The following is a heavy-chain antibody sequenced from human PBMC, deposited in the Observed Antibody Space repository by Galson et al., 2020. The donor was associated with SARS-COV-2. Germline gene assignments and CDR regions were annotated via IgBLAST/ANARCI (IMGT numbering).Heavy chain of an antibody. J-gene: IGHJ4*02. CDR2: IWYDGINK. CDR3: ARDLQGDGYNLHRY. D-gene: IGHD5-12*01. V-gene: IGHV3-33*01. CDR1: GFSFSNYG. Sequence: RGSLRLSCAASGFSFSNYGMHWVRQAPGKGLEWVAVIWYDGINKYYADSVKGRFTISRDNSENTLYLQMNSLRVEDTAVYYCARDLQGDGYNLHRYWGQGTLVTVSS.